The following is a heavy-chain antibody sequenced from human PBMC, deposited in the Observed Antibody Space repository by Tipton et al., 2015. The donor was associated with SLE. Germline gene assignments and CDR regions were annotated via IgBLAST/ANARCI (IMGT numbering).Heavy chain of an antibody. CDR2: IYYSGST. CDR3: ARGSTGYTSGWHYFSAFDI. J-gene: IGHJ3*02. Sequence: GLVKPSETLSLTCTVSGGSISTNYWSWIRQPPGKGLEWIGYIYYSGSTNYNPSLKSRVTISVDTSKNQFSLNLSSVTAADTAVYYCARGSTGYTSGWHYFSAFDIWGQGTMVTVS. D-gene: IGHD6-19*01. V-gene: IGHV4-59*01. CDR1: GGSISTNY.